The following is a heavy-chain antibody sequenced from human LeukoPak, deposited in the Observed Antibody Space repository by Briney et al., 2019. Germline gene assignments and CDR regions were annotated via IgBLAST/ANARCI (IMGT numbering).Heavy chain of an antibody. V-gene: IGHV3-21*01. Sequence: GGSLRLSCAASGFTFTTYDMNWVRQAPGKGLEWVSYISRNSGFIYYADSVKGRFTISRDNAKNSLYLQMNSLRGEDMAVYYCARDDVSTARASDMDVWGKGTTVTVSS. CDR1: GFTFTTYD. CDR2: ISRNSGFI. J-gene: IGHJ6*04. CDR3: ARDDVSTARASDMDV. D-gene: IGHD6-6*01.